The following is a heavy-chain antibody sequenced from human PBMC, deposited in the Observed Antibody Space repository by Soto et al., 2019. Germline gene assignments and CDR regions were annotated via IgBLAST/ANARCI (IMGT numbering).Heavy chain of an antibody. CDR2: VNHNGRN. V-gene: IGHV4-34*01. D-gene: IGHD6-19*01. CDR3: ARGGSSDWQVAFDF. J-gene: IGHJ3*01. CDR1: GGSFSGYF. Sequence: SETLSLTCAVYGGSFSGYFWNWIRQTPGKGLEWIGKVNHNGRNNYNPSLKSRVTISLDMSKNQISLKLTSVTAADTAVYYCARGGSSDWQVAFDFWGQETMVTV.